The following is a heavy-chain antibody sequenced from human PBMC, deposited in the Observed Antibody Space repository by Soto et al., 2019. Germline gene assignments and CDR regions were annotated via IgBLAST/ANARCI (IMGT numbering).Heavy chain of an antibody. CDR3: ARRVEDTAMVYNAFDF. J-gene: IGHJ3*01. Sequence: GESLKISCKGSGYSFSNYWIGWVRQMPGKGLEWMGIIYPGDSDTRYSPSLQGQVTISADKSISTAYLQWSSLKASDTAMYFCARRVEDTAMVYNAFDFPGQAPMVTVS. CDR2: IYPGDSDT. CDR1: GYSFSNYW. D-gene: IGHD5-18*01. V-gene: IGHV5-51*01.